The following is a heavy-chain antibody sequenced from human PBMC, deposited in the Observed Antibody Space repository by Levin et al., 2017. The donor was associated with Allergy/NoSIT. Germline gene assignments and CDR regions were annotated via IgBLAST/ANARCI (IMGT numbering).Heavy chain of an antibody. CDR3: AKDYSSPAPSGPFDY. CDR1: GFTFSSYA. J-gene: IGHJ4*02. CDR2: ISGSAGTT. V-gene: IGHV3-23*01. D-gene: IGHD6-13*01. Sequence: PGGSLRLSCAASGFTFSSYAMSWVRQAPGKGLEWVSGISGSAGTTYYADSVKGRFTISRDNSKNTLYLQMNSLRAEDTAVYYCAKDYSSPAPSGPFDYWGQGTLVTVSS.